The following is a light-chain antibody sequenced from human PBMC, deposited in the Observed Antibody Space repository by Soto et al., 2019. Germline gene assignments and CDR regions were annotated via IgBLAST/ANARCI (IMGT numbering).Light chain of an antibody. Sequence: EIVMTQSPATLSVSPGERATLSCRASQSVSSNLAWYQQKPGQAPRLLIYGASTRATGIPARFSGSGSGTEFTLTVSSLPCEDFAVYYCQQYGRSPPYTFGQGTKLEIK. J-gene: IGKJ2*01. V-gene: IGKV3-15*01. CDR1: QSVSSN. CDR3: QQYGRSPPYT. CDR2: GAS.